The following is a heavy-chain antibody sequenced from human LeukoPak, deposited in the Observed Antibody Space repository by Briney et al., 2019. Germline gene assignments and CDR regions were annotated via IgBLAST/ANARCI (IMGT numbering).Heavy chain of an antibody. CDR1: GGPISSSSYY. Sequence: SETLSLTCTVSGGPISSSSYYWGWIRQPPGKGLEWIGSIYYSGSTYYNPSLKSRVTISVDTSKNQFSLKLSSVTAADTAVYYCAQRGGGYCTNGVCYDPRYYYMDVWGKGTTVTVSS. V-gene: IGHV4-39*07. CDR3: AQRGGGYCTNGVCYDPRYYYMDV. CDR2: IYYSGST. D-gene: IGHD2-8*01. J-gene: IGHJ6*03.